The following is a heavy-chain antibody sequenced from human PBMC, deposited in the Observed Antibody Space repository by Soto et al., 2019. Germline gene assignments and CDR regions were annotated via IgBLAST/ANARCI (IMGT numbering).Heavy chain of an antibody. D-gene: IGHD4-17*01. V-gene: IGHV4-59*08. CDR1: DGSISEYF. CDR2: IYHSVST. J-gene: IGHJ4*02. CDR3: ARLHIGVATVTTSLNFDY. Sequence: PSETMSLTCIVSDGSISEYFWSWIRQPPGKGLECIGYIYHSVSTYYNPSLKSRVTISVDTSKNQFSLKLSSVTAADTAVYYCARLHIGVATVTTSLNFDYWGQGTLVTSPQ.